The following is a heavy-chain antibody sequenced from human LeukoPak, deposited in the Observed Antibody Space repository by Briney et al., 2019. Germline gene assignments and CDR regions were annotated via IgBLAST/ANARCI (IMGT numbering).Heavy chain of an antibody. CDR3: AGDSSARPLEY. CDR2: TYYNSKWYN. CDR1: GDSVSSNSAA. V-gene: IGHV6-1*01. D-gene: IGHD6-6*01. J-gene: IGHJ4*02. Sequence: SQTLSLTCAISGDSVSSNSAAWYWIRQSPSRGLEWLGRTYYNSKWYNDYAVSVKSRITFNPDTSKNQFSLHLNSVTPEDTAVYYCAGDSSARPLEYWGQGTLVTVSS.